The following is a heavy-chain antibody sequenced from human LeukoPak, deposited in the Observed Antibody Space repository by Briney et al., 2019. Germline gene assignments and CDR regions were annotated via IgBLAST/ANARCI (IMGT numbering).Heavy chain of an antibody. V-gene: IGHV1-18*01. CDR2: SSAYNGNT. CDR3: ARDRYYDTSGVYYFDY. D-gene: IGHD3-22*01. CDR1: GYTFTSYG. Sequence: VASVKVSCKASGYTFTSYGISWVRQAPGQGLEWMGWSSAYNGNTNYAQKLQGRVTMTTDTSTSTAYMELRSLRSDDTAAYYCARDRYYDTSGVYYFDYWGQGTLVTVSS. J-gene: IGHJ4*02.